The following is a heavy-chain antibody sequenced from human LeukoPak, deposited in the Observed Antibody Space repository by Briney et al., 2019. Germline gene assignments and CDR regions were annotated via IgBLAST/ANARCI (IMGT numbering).Heavy chain of an antibody. CDR1: GFTVSNNY. CDR3: AGRRVLDASFDY. V-gene: IGHV3-66*02. D-gene: IGHD3-16*01. CDR2: IYSGDNT. J-gene: IGHJ4*02. Sequence: PGGSLRLSCAASGFTVSNNYMSWVRQAPGKGLERVSVIYSGDNTYYVESMKGRFTISRDNSKNTLFLQMNRLRAEDTAVYYCAGRRVLDASFDYWGQGTLVTVSS.